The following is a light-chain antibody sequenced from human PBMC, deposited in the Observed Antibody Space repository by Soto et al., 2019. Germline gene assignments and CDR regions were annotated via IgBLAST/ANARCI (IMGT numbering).Light chain of an antibody. J-gene: IGLJ1*01. CDR2: EVS. Sequence: QSALTQPASVSGSPGQSITISCTGTSSDVGGYNFVSWYQQHPGKAPKLMIFEVSHRPSGVSDRFSGSKSGNTASLTISGLQAEDDADYYCSSYTSSITYVFGTGTKLTVL. V-gene: IGLV2-14*03. CDR3: SSYTSSITYV. CDR1: SSDVGGYNF.